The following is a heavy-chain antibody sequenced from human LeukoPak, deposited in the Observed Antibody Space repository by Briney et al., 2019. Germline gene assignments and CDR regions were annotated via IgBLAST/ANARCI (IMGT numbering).Heavy chain of an antibody. CDR2: INPNSGGT. Sequence: ASVKVSCKASGYTFTGYYMHWVRQAPGQGLEWMGWINPNSGGTNYAQKFQGRVTMTRDTSISTAYMELSSLRSDDTAVYYCARARTYCGGDCSYFDFWGQGTLVTVPS. CDR1: GYTFTGYY. J-gene: IGHJ4*02. CDR3: ARARTYCGGDCSYFDF. V-gene: IGHV1-2*02. D-gene: IGHD2-21*02.